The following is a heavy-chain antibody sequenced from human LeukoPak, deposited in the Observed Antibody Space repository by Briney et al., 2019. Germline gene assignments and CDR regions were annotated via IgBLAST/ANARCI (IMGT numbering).Heavy chain of an antibody. CDR3: ASSSHYDSSGLTDY. CDR2: INSDGSRT. Sequence: GGSLRLSCAASGFTFSNYWMHWVRQAPGKGLVWVSRINSDGSRTNYADSVKGRFTISRDNAKNTLYLQMNSLRAEDTAVYYCASSSHYDSSGLTDYWGQRTLVTVSS. D-gene: IGHD3-22*01. J-gene: IGHJ4*02. V-gene: IGHV3-74*01. CDR1: GFTFSNYW.